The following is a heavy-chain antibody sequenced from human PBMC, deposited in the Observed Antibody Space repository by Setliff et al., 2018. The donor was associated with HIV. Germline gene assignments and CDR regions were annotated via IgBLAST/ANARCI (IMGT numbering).Heavy chain of an antibody. CDR2: INPNNGET. CDR3: ARDLGIVIPFDH. D-gene: IGHD2-21*01. J-gene: IGHJ4*02. CDR1: GCSFSGYY. Sequence: ASVKVSCKASGCSFSGYYMHWLREAPGQGLEWMGRINPNNGETDYAQKFQGRVTLTSDTYISTGYMELTRLTSDDTAVYYCARDLGIVIPFDHWGQGTLVTVSS. V-gene: IGHV1-2*06.